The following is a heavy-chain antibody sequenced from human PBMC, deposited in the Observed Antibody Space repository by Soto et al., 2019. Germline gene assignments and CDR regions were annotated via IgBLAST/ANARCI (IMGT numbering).Heavy chain of an antibody. CDR1: GFTFSNNG. J-gene: IGHJ4*02. D-gene: IGHD6-25*01. CDR2: ISYEGSEK. CDR3: VKDKGAAAVFDY. V-gene: IGHV3-30*18. Sequence: QVHLVESGGGVVQPGRSLRLSCAASGFTFSNNGMHWVRQAPGKGLEWMGVISYEGSEKYYAGSVKGRFTISRDNSKNTLYLQMDTLRAEDTAIYDCVKDKGAAAVFDYWGQGILVTVSS.